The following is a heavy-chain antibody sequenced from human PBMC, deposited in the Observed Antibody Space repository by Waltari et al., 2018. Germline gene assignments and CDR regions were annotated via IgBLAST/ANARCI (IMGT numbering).Heavy chain of an antibody. J-gene: IGHJ6*03. CDR3: ARDLHYAQDYYYYMDV. D-gene: IGHD3-16*01. Sequence: QVQLQESGPGLVKPSETLSLTCTVSGGSISSYYWSWIRPPAGKGLEWIGRIYTSGSTNYNPSLKSRVTMSVDTSKNQFSLKLSSVTAADTAVYYCARDLHYAQDYYYYMDVWGKGTTVTVSS. CDR1: GGSISSYY. CDR2: IYTSGST. V-gene: IGHV4-4*07.